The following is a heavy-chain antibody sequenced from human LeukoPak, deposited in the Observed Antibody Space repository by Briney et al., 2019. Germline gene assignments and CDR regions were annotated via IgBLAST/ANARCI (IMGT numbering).Heavy chain of an antibody. D-gene: IGHD2-2*01. Sequence: SGGSLRLSCAASGFPFNYYAVTWVRQAPGKGLEWVSTVTVSDNNTYYADSLQGRFTLSGDRAKNTVFLQMDSLRVGDTAVYYCAKDSGCASTNCRGGAFDVWGQGTMVTVSS. J-gene: IGHJ3*01. V-gene: IGHV3-23*01. CDR1: GFPFNYYA. CDR2: VTVSDNNT. CDR3: AKDSGCASTNCRGGAFDV.